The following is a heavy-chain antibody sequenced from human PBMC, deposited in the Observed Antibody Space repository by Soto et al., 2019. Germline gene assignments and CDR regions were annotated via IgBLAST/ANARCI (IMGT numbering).Heavy chain of an antibody. CDR2: IYYRSKWFH. Sequence: SQTLSLTCVIAGDSVSSNGACWNWIRQSPSRGLQWLGRIYYRSKWFHDYAASVESRMAINPDTSRNQFSLQLNYVTPEDTAVYYCARVHCSAGTCLDGLDFWGQGTTVTVSS. CDR3: ARVHCSAGTCLDGLDF. V-gene: IGHV6-1*01. CDR1: GDSVSSNGAC. D-gene: IGHD2-15*01. J-gene: IGHJ6*02.